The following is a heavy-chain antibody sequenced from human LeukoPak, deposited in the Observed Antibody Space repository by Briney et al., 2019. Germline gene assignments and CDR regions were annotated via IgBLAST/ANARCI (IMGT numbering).Heavy chain of an antibody. D-gene: IGHD6-19*01. V-gene: IGHV4-34*01. CDR2: INHSGST. J-gene: IGHJ5*02. CDR1: GGSISSYY. Sequence: SETLSLTCTVSGGSISSYYWSWIRQPPGKGLEWIGEINHSGSTNYNPSLKSRVTISVDTSKNQFSLKLSSVTAADTAVYYCARGQQWLATGWFDPWGQGTLVTVSS. CDR3: ARGQQWLATGWFDP.